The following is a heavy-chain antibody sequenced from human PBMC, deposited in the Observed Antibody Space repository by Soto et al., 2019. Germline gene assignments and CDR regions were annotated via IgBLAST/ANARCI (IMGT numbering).Heavy chain of an antibody. CDR1: GFTLNDFG. D-gene: IGHD3-10*01. CDR2: ISGYDGNT. V-gene: IGHV1-18*01. CDR3: AREKWFGQTPFDS. Sequence: QVQLVQSGAEVKKSGASVKVSCKASGFTLNDFGVSWVRQAPGQGLEWMGWISGYDGNTNFAQKYEGRATMTIGSSTSTADMALRNLRSHGTARYYCAREKWFGQTPFDSWGQGTLVTVSS. J-gene: IGHJ4*02.